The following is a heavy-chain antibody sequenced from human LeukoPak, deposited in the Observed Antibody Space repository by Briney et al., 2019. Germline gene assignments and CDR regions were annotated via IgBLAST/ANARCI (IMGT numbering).Heavy chain of an antibody. CDR2: INWNGGST. J-gene: IGHJ4*02. Sequence: GGSLRLSCAASGFTFDDYGMSWVRQAPGKGLEWVSGINWNGGSTGYADSVKGRFTISRDNSKNTLYLQMNSLRAEDTAVYYCAKEGDHHDSSGYYYEHTPIDYWGQGTLVTVSS. CDR3: AKEGDHHDSSGYYYEHTPIDY. CDR1: GFTFDDYG. V-gene: IGHV3-20*04. D-gene: IGHD3-22*01.